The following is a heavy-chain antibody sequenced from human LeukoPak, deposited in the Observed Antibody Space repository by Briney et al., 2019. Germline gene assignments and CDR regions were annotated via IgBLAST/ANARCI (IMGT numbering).Heavy chain of an antibody. CDR2: IYYSGRT. Sequence: SSYEMNWVPQAPGKGLEWIGSIYYSGRTDYNPSLQSRVTISVDASKSQFSLQLSSVTAAATALYYCARGRGAMFRGFSRERYYYIYVWGKGTTVTVSS. CDR3: ARGRGAMFRGFSRERYYYIYV. J-gene: IGHJ6*03. D-gene: IGHD3-10*01. CDR1: SSYE. V-gene: IGHV4-39*01.